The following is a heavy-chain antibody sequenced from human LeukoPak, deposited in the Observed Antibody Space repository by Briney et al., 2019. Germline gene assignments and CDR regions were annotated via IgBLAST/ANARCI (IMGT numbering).Heavy chain of an antibody. J-gene: IGHJ4*02. Sequence: GGSLRLSCAASGFTFSSYWMHWVRQAPGKGLVWVSHINSDGSSTRYADSVKGRFTISRDNVKNTLYLQMNSLRAEDTAVYYCGRGGKVEQLVLARWGQGSLVTVSS. CDR2: INSDGSST. D-gene: IGHD6-13*01. CDR3: GRGGKVEQLVLAR. V-gene: IGHV3-74*01. CDR1: GFTFSSYW.